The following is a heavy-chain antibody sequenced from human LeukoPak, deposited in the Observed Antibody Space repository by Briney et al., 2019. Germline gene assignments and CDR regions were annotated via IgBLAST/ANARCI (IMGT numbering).Heavy chain of an antibody. Sequence: GGSLRPSCAASGFTFSSYAMSWVRQAPGKGLEWVSSITVNGDGTNYADAVKGRFTISRDNSKNTVYLQMNSLRADDTAKYYCAKDRLGAVAEYPDYWGQGTLVTVSS. CDR1: GFTFSSYA. V-gene: IGHV3-23*01. CDR2: ITVNGDGT. D-gene: IGHD6-19*01. CDR3: AKDRLGAVAEYPDY. J-gene: IGHJ4*02.